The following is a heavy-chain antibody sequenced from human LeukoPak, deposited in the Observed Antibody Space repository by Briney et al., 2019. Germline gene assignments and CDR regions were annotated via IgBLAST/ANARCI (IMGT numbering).Heavy chain of an antibody. Sequence: SETLSLTCAVSGGSIGSGGYSWSWIRQPPGKGLEWIGYIYHSGSTYYNPSLKSRVTISVDRSKNQFSLKLSSVTAADTAVYYCAREGANDAFDIWGQGTMVTVSS. CDR1: GGSIGSGGYS. J-gene: IGHJ3*02. CDR2: IYHSGST. CDR3: AREGANDAFDI. V-gene: IGHV4-30-2*01.